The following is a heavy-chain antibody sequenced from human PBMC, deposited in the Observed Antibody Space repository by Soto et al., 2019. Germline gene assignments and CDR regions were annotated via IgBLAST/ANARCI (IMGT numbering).Heavy chain of an antibody. CDR1: GFTFSSYG. CDR2: IWYDGSNK. J-gene: IGHJ6*02. D-gene: IGHD3-10*01. V-gene: IGHV3-33*01. Sequence: QVQLVESGGGVVQPGRSLRLSCAASGFTFSSYGMHWVRQAPGKGLEWVAVIWYDGSNKYYADSVKGRFTISRDNSKNTLSLQMNSLRAEDTAVYYCARVNLWFGELLYSMDVWGQGTTVTVSS. CDR3: ARVNLWFGELLYSMDV.